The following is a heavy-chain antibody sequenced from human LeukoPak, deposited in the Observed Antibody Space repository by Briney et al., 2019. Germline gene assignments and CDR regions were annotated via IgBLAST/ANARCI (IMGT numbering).Heavy chain of an antibody. Sequence: PGGSLRLSCAASGFTFSSYWMSWVRQAPGKGPEWVANIKQDGSEKYYVDSVKGRFTISRDNAKNSLYLQMNSLRAEDTAVYYCARDWHSCRGGSCYGTFDYWGQGTLVTVSS. CDR1: GFTFSSYW. V-gene: IGHV3-7*01. J-gene: IGHJ4*02. D-gene: IGHD2-15*01. CDR2: IKQDGSEK. CDR3: ARDWHSCRGGSCYGTFDY.